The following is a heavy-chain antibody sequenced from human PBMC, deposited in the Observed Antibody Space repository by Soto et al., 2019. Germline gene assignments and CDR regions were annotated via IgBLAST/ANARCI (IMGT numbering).Heavy chain of an antibody. CDR1: GGTFNRYA. CDR3: ARLDITLFGVVSIPPHYYAEMAV. V-gene: IGHV1-69*01. D-gene: IGHD3-3*01. J-gene: IGHJ6*01. CDR2: IIPIFGIG. Sequence: QVQLVQSGAEVKKPGSSVKVSCKASGGTFNRYAISWVRQAPGQGLEWMGGIIPIFGIGNDAQRFQGRVTLSSDESTGTAEIELSSLRSEDTGVYYCARLDITLFGVVSIPPHYYAEMAVWGQGNTVNVSS.